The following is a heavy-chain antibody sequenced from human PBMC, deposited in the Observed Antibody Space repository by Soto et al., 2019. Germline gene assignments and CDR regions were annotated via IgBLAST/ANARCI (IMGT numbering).Heavy chain of an antibody. V-gene: IGHV4-30-2*01. CDR3: AAGGGLPRYY. Sequence: QLQLQESGSGLVKPSQTLSLTCAVSGCSISSGGYSWSWIRQPPGKGLECIGYIYQSGSTYSNPSLMSRVTISVDRSKNQFSLKLSSVTAADTAVYYCAAGGGLPRYYWVPVTLVTVSS. D-gene: IGHD5-12*01. J-gene: IGHJ4*02. CDR2: IYQSGST. CDR1: GCSISSGGYS.